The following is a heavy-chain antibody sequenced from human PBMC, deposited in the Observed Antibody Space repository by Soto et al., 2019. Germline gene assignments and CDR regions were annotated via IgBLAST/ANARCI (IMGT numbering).Heavy chain of an antibody. D-gene: IGHD3-22*01. CDR2: INPNSGDT. V-gene: IGHV1-2*02. CDR1: GYTFTGYY. CDR3: ARVRTYHYDSGGLDY. Sequence: ASVKVSCKASGYTFTGYYMHWVRQAPGQGLEWMGWINPNSGDTNYAQKFQGRVTMTRDTSISTAYMEVSRLRSDDAAVYYCARVRTYHYDSGGLDYWGQGPLVTVS. J-gene: IGHJ4*02.